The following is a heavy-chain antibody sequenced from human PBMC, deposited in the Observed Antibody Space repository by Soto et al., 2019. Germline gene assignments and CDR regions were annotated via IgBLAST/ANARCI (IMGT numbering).Heavy chain of an antibody. V-gene: IGHV2-5*02. Sequence: QITLKESGPTLVKPTQTLTVTCTFSGFSFSTSGVGVGWIRQPPGKALECLALIYWDDDKHYSPSLKRRLTITKDTSTNQVVLTMTDMDPVDTATYYCAHRQTSCWSSDAFDVWGQGTMVTVSS. CDR2: IYWDDDK. CDR1: GFSFSTSGVG. D-gene: IGHD6-19*01. J-gene: IGHJ3*01. CDR3: AHRQTSCWSSDAFDV.